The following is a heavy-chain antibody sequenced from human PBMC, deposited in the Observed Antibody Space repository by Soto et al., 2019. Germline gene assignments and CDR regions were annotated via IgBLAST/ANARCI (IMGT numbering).Heavy chain of an antibody. Sequence: QAQLVQSGAEVKKPGASVKVSCKASGYIFTVYYMHWVRQAPGQGLEWMGWINPNSGGTNYAQKFQGRVTMTRDTSIRTAYMELSRLRSDDTAVYYCARQGSGSNWLDPWGQGTLVTVSS. D-gene: IGHD3-10*01. V-gene: IGHV1-2*02. CDR3: ARQGSGSNWLDP. CDR1: GYIFTVYY. J-gene: IGHJ5*02. CDR2: INPNSGGT.